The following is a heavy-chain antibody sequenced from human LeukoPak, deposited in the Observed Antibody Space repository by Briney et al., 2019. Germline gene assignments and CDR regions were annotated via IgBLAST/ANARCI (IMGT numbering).Heavy chain of an antibody. D-gene: IGHD1-26*01. CDR2: TYYKSKWYN. Sequence: SQTLSLTCAISGDSVSSNSAAWNWIRQSPSRGLEWLGRTYYKSKWYNDYAVSVKSRITINPDTSRNQFSLQLNSVTPEDTAVYYCARGRVGTTNIWYYYMDVWGKGTTVTVSS. CDR3: ARGRVGTTNIWYYYMDV. V-gene: IGHV6-1*01. J-gene: IGHJ6*03. CDR1: GDSVSSNSAA.